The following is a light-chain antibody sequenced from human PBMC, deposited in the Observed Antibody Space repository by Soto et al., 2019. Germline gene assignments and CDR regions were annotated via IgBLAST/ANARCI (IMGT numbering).Light chain of an antibody. CDR1: SSDVGGYNY. J-gene: IGLJ1*01. CDR3: SSYTTSYTQV. V-gene: IGLV2-14*03. CDR2: DVS. Sequence: QSALTQPASVSGSPGQSITISCTGTSSDVGGYNYVSWYQHHPGKVPKLMIYDVSNRPSGVSNRLSGSKSGNTASLTISGLQAEHEADYYCSSYTTSYTQVFGTGTKLTVL.